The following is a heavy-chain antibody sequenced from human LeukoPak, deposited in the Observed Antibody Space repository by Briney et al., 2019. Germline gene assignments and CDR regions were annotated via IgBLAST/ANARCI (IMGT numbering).Heavy chain of an antibody. CDR2: IYYTGST. V-gene: IGHV4-59*01. CDR3: AARRAYYFDY. Sequence: PSETLSLTCTVSVDSISNYYWSWIRQPPGKGLEWIGYIYYTGSTNYNPSFKSRVTISVDTSKNQFSLKLSSVTAADTAVYYCAARRAYYFDYWGQETLVTVSS. CDR1: VDSISNYY. J-gene: IGHJ4*02.